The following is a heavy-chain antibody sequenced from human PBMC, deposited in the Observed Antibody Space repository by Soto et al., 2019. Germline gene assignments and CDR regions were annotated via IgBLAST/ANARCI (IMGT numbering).Heavy chain of an antibody. CDR1: GVTLTNVW. CDR3: SHGYYQYFDS. J-gene: IGHJ4*02. CDR2: IKSQVDGGTA. V-gene: IGHV3-15*07. D-gene: IGHD5-18*01. Sequence: EVQLVESGGGLVKPGGSLRLSCAVSGVTLTNVWMNWVRQAPGKGPEWVCRIKSQVDGGTADYAAPVKGRFTISRDDSENTLYLQMNSLQTEDIAVYYCSHGYYQYFDSWGQGTLVTVSS.